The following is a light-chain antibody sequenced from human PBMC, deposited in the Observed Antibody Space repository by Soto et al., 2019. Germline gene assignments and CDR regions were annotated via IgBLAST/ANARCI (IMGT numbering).Light chain of an antibody. Sequence: EIVLTQSPGTLSLSPGERVTLSCRASQSVGSSNLAWYQQKPGQAPRLLIYGASSRATGIPDRFSGSGSGTDFALTISSLEPEDFAVYYCQQYGNSPLTFGGGTKVDIK. CDR1: QSVGSSN. V-gene: IGKV3-20*01. CDR3: QQYGNSPLT. J-gene: IGKJ4*01. CDR2: GAS.